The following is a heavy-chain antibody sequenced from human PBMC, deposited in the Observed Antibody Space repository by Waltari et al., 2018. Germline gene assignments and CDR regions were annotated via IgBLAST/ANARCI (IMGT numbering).Heavy chain of an antibody. CDR3: AREALEWQIDY. V-gene: IGHV7-4-1*02. CDR1: GYPFTRHA. D-gene: IGHD3-3*01. CDR2: INTNTGNP. J-gene: IGHJ4*02. Sequence: QVQLVQSGSECKKPGASVQLSCKASGYPFTRHAMNWVRQAPGQGLEWMGWINTNTGNPTYAQGFTGRYVFSLGTSVSTAYLQINSLKAEDTAVYYCAREALEWQIDYWGQGTLVTVSS.